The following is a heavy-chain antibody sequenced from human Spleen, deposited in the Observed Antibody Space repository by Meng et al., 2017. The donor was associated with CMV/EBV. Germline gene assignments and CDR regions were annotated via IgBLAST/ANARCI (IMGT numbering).Heavy chain of an antibody. CDR3: ARGTSTFDY. Sequence: SETLSLTCTVSGDSINTNYWSWIRQPPGKGLEWIGYTYYSGTSNYNPSLKSRVTMSVDTSKSQFSLKLSSVTAADTAVYYCARGTSTFDYWGQGTLVTVSS. V-gene: IGHV4-59*01. CDR1: GDSINTNY. J-gene: IGHJ4*02. CDR2: TYYSGTS.